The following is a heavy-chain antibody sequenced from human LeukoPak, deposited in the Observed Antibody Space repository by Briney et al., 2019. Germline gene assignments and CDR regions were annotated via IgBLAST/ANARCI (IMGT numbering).Heavy chain of an antibody. V-gene: IGHV3-53*01. CDR3: AREGGMATINLGY. CDR2: IYSGGST. J-gene: IGHJ4*02. CDR1: GFTVSSNY. D-gene: IGHD5-24*01. Sequence: GGSLRLSCAASGFTVSSNYMSWVRQAPGKGLEWVSVIYSGGSTYYADSVKGRFTISRDNSKNTLYLQMNSLRAEDTAVYYCAREGGMATINLGYWGQGTLDTVSS.